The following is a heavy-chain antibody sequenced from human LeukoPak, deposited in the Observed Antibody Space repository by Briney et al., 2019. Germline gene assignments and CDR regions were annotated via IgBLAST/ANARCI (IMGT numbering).Heavy chain of an antibody. CDR2: IYTSGST. J-gene: IGHJ5*02. Sequence: SETLSLTCTVSGGSISSYYWSWIRQPAGKGLEWIGRIYTSGSTNYNPSLKSRVTISVDTSKNQFSLKLSSVTAADTAVYYCARSTSVLEWFHWFDPWGQGTLVTVSS. CDR1: GGSISSYY. CDR3: ARSTSVLEWFHWFDP. V-gene: IGHV4-4*07. D-gene: IGHD3-3*01.